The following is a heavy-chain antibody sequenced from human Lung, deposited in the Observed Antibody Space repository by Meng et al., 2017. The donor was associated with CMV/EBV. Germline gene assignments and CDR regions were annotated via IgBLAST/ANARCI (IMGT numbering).Heavy chain of an antibody. CDR3: ARVGQWLPIDY. CDR1: GGSISSSNW. CDR2: IYHSGST. Sequence: HVQLPEPGPGPVKPSGTRSLTGAVSGGSISSSNWWSWVRQPPGKGLEWIGEIYHSGSTNYNPSLKSRVTISVDKSKNQFSLNLSSVTAADTAVYYCARVGQWLPIDYWGQGTLVTVSS. J-gene: IGHJ4*02. V-gene: IGHV4-4*02. D-gene: IGHD6-19*01.